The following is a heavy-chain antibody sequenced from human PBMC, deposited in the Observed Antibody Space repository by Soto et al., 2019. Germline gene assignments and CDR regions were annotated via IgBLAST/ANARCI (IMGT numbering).Heavy chain of an antibody. V-gene: IGHV3-9*01. CDR1: GFTFYDYA. J-gene: IGHJ1*01. D-gene: IGHD3-10*01. Sequence: PGGSLSLSCAASGFTFYDYAMHWVRQAPGKGLEWVSGISWNSGSIGYADSVKGRFTISRDNAKNSLYLQMNSLRAEDTALYYCAKGLWFGELLSREYFQHWGQGTLVTVSS. CDR3: AKGLWFGELLSREYFQH. CDR2: ISWNSGSI.